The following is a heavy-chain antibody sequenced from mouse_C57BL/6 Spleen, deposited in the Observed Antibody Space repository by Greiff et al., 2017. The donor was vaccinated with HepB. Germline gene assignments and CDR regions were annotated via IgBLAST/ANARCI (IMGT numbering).Heavy chain of an antibody. CDR3: ARLYYGNYEGFAY. CDR2: ISSGSSTI. Sequence: EVHLVESGGGLVKPGGSLKLSCAASGFTFSDYGMHWVRQAPEKGLEWVAYISSGSSTIYYADTVKGRFTISRDNAKNTLFLQMTSLRSEDTAMYYCARLYYGNYEGFAYWGQGTLVTVSA. CDR1: GFTFSDYG. J-gene: IGHJ3*01. D-gene: IGHD2-1*01. V-gene: IGHV5-17*01.